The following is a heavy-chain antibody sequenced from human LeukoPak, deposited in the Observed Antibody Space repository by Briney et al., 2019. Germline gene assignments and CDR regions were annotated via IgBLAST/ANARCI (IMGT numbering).Heavy chain of an antibody. V-gene: IGHV3-7*01. Sequence: GGSLRLSCAASGFTFSSYAMSWVRQAPGKGLEWVANIKQDGSEKYYVDSVKGRFTISRDNAKNSLYLQMNSLRAEDTAVYYCARDTTYDALDYWGQGTLVTVSS. CDR1: GFTFSSYA. CDR2: IKQDGSEK. J-gene: IGHJ4*02. CDR3: ARDTTYDALDY. D-gene: IGHD1-1*01.